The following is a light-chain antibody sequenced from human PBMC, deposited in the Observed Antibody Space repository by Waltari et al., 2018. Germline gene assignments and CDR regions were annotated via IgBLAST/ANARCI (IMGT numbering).Light chain of an antibody. CDR3: CSYAGSSTYV. CDR2: EVS. Sequence: QSALTQPASASGPPGQSITISCTGTSSDVGSYTVSHWYHQHPGKAPNLMIYEVSKRPSGMSNRFSGSKSGNTASLTISGLQAEDEAAYYCCSYAGSSTYVFGTGTKVTVL. V-gene: IGLV2-23*02. J-gene: IGLJ1*01. CDR1: SSDVGSYTV.